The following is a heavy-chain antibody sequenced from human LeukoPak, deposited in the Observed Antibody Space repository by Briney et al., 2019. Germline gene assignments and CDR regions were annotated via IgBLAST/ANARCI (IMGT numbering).Heavy chain of an antibody. Sequence: GSLRLSCAASGFTFSSYAMSWVRQAPGKGLEWVSAISGSGGSTYYADSVKGRFTISRVNSRNTLYLQMNSLRAEDTAVYYCAKDGSGSFLYYFDYWGQGTLVTVSS. CDR2: ISGSGGST. V-gene: IGHV3-23*01. CDR3: AKDGSGSFLYYFDY. J-gene: IGHJ4*02. D-gene: IGHD3-10*01. CDR1: GFTFSSYA.